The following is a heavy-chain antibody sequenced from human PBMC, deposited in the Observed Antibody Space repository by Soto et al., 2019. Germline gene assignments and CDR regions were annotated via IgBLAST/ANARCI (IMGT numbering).Heavy chain of an antibody. D-gene: IGHD1-26*01. V-gene: IGHV3-33*08. J-gene: IGHJ6*02. CDR3: ARSLRSYYALGGFDYGMDV. CDR2: IWYDGSNK. CDR1: GFTFSTYS. Sequence: GGSLRLSCAASGFTFSTYSMNWVRQAPGKGLEWVAVIWYDGSNKYYADSVKGRFTISRDNSKNTLYLQMNSLRAEDTAVYYCARSLRSYYALGGFDYGMDVWGQGTTVTVSS.